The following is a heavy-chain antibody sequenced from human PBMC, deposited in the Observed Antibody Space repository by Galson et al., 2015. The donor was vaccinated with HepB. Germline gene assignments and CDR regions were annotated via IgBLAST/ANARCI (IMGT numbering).Heavy chain of an antibody. V-gene: IGHV1-2*02. CDR1: GYTFTAYY. CDR3: TRDGSFDY. CDR2: INPNSGVT. Sequence: SVKVSCKASGYTFTAYYMHWVRQAPGQGLEWMGWINPNSGVTKYAQKYQDRVTLTRDTSINTAYMELNSLRSDDTAFYYCTRDGSFDYWGQGTLVTVS. J-gene: IGHJ4*02.